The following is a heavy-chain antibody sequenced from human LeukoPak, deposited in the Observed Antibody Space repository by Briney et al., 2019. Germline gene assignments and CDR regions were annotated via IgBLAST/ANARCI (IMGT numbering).Heavy chain of an antibody. Sequence: ASVKVSCKASGYSFTGYYMYWVRQAPGQGLEWMGWINPNSGGTNYAQKFQGRVTMTRDTSISTAYMELSSLRSDDTAVFYCARGSTRGASSDTWGQGTMVTVSS. CDR2: INPNSGGT. CDR1: GYSFTGYY. CDR3: ARGSTRGASSDT. V-gene: IGHV1-2*02. D-gene: IGHD5/OR15-5a*01. J-gene: IGHJ3*02.